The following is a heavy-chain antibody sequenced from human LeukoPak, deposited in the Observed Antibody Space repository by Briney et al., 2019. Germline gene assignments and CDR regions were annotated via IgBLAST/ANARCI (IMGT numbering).Heavy chain of an antibody. CDR2: IYYSGST. CDR3: ARQDSSGYFNWFDP. J-gene: IGHJ5*02. Sequence: SETLSLTCTASGGSISSYYWSWIRQPPGKGLEWIGYIYYSGSTNYNPSLKSRVTISVDTSKNQFFLKLSSVTAADTAVYYCARQDSSGYFNWFDPWGQGTLVTVSS. CDR1: GGSISSYY. D-gene: IGHD3-22*01. V-gene: IGHV4-59*01.